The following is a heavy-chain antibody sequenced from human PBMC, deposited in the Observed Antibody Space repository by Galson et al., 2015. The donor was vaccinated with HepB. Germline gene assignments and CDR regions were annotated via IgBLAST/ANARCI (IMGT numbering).Heavy chain of an antibody. CDR2: IKQDGSEK. Sequence: SLRLSCAASGFTFSSYWMSWVRQAPGKGLEWVANIKQDGSEKYYVDSVKGRFTISRDNAKNSLYLQMNSLRAEDTAVYYCARDQVNSSTSWYGLLRYYYYGMDVWGQGTTVTVSS. D-gene: IGHD2-2*01. CDR3: ARDQVNSSTSWYGLLRYYYYGMDV. V-gene: IGHV3-7*03. CDR1: GFTFSSYW. J-gene: IGHJ6*02.